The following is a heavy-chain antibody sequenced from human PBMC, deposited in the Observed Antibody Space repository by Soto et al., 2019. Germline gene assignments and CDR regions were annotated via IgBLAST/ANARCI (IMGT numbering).Heavy chain of an antibody. CDR3: ARDRSITIPYYGMDV. V-gene: IGHV4-59*01. D-gene: IGHD3-3*01. J-gene: IGHJ6*02. Sequence: SETLSLTCTDSGGSITRYYWSWMRQPPVNGLEWIGYIYYSGSTKYNPSLKSRVTISVDASKNQFSLKLSSVTAADTAVYYCARDRSITIPYYGMDVWGQGTTVTVSS. CDR2: IYYSGST. CDR1: GGSITRYY.